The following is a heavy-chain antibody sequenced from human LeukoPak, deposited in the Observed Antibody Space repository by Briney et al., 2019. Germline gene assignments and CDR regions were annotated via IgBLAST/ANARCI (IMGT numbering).Heavy chain of an antibody. CDR1: GFTFSSFE. CDR2: ISSSGSTI. CDR3: AELGITMIGGV. Sequence: GGSLRLSCAASGFTFSSFEMNWVRQAPGKGLEWVSYISSSGSTIYYADSVKGRFTISRDNAKNSLYLQMNSLRAEDTAVYYCAELGITMIGGVWGKGTTVTISS. J-gene: IGHJ6*04. D-gene: IGHD3-10*02. V-gene: IGHV3-48*03.